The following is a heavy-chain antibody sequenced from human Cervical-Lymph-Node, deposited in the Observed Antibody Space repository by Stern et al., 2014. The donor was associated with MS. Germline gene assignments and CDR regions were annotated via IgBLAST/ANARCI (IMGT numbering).Heavy chain of an antibody. J-gene: IGHJ6*02. V-gene: IGHV1-3*01. D-gene: IGHD1-26*01. CDR1: GYTFNKYG. CDR2: INVGNRDT. CDR3: ARDQWELDYYYYYGLDV. Sequence: QVQLVQSGAEVKKPGASVKVSCKASGYTFNKYGMHWVRQAPGQRIEWMGWINVGNRDTKYSQKFQGRVTITGDSSARTAYMELSSLRSEDTAVYYCARDQWELDYYYYYGLDVWGQGTTVTVSS.